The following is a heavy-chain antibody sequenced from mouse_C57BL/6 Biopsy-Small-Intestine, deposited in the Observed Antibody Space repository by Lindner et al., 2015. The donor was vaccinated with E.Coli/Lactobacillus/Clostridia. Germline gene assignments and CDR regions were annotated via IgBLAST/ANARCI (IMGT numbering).Heavy chain of an antibody. V-gene: IGHV1-81*01. Sequence: SVKVSCKASGGTFSSYAISWVRQAPGQGLEWMGRIIPILGIANYAQKFQGRVTITADKSTSTAYMELSSLRSEDTAVYYCARGLQEYYYYYYGMDVWGQGTTVTVSS. J-gene: IGHJ1*01. CDR1: GGTFSSYA. CDR3: ARGLQEYYYYYYGMDV. D-gene: IGHD1-1*01. CDR2: IIPILGIA.